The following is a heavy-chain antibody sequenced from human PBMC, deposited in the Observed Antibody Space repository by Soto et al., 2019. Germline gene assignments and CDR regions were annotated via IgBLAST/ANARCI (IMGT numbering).Heavy chain of an antibody. J-gene: IGHJ4*02. D-gene: IGHD5-18*01. V-gene: IGHV3-23*01. Sequence: GGSLRLSCAASGCTFSSYAMSWVRQAPGKGLEWVSAISGSGGSTYYADSVKGRFTISRDNSKNTLYLQMNSLRAEDTAVYYCAKIPPGYSYVCFYLAYRGKGTLDPVSP. CDR2: ISGSGGST. CDR1: GCTFSSYA. CDR3: AKIPPGYSYVCFYLAY.